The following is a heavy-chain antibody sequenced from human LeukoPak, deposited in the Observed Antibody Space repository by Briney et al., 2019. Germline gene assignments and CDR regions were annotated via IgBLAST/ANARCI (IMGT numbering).Heavy chain of an antibody. CDR3: AKRGAMPCY. J-gene: IGHJ4*02. D-gene: IGHD2-2*01. V-gene: IGHV3-23*01. Sequence: GGSLRLSCAASGLSFSSYAMSGDRQAPGKGVGWVLVIVGTGGSTYYADSVKGRFTSSRDKSKSALYVQMNSLRAEETAVYYCAKRGAMPCYWGQGTLFTVSS. CDR1: GLSFSSYA. CDR2: IVGTGGST.